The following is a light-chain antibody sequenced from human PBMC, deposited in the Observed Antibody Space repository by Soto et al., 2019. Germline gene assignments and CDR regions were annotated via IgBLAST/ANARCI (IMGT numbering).Light chain of an antibody. V-gene: IGKV3-11*01. Sequence: IVLTQSPATLSLSPGERATLSCRASLSLSTFLAWYQHKPGQAPRLLIYDASNRATGIPARFSGSGSGTDFTLTISSLEPEDFAVYYCQQRSRWPLTFGQGTRLEIK. CDR1: LSLSTF. CDR3: QQRSRWPLT. J-gene: IGKJ5*01. CDR2: DAS.